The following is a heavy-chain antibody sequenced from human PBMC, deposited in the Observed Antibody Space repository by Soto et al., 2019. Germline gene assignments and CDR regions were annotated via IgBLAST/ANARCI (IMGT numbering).Heavy chain of an antibody. Sequence: XGSLRLSCAASGFTFSSYAMSWVRQAPGKGLEWVSAISGSGGSTYYADSVKGRFTISRDNSKNTLYLQMNSLRAEDTAVYYCAKVAYYYDSSGWIDYWGQGTLVTVSS. D-gene: IGHD3-22*01. CDR2: ISGSGGST. J-gene: IGHJ4*02. CDR3: AKVAYYYDSSGWIDY. CDR1: GFTFSSYA. V-gene: IGHV3-23*01.